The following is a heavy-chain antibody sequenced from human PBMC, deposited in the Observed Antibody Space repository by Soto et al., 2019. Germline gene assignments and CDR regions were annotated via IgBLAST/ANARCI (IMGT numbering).Heavy chain of an antibody. D-gene: IGHD1-26*01. V-gene: IGHV4-34*01. CDR3: AAAWEHLYFDY. Sequence: SETLSLTCTVSGGSVSSYYWSWIRQPPGKGLEWIGEINHSGSTNYNPSLKSRVSISVDTSKNQFSLKLSSVTTTDTAVYYCAAAWEHLYFDYWGQGTLVTVSS. CDR1: GGSVSSYY. CDR2: INHSGST. J-gene: IGHJ4*02.